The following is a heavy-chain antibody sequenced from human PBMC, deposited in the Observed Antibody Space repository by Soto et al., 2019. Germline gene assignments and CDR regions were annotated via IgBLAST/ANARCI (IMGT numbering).Heavy chain of an antibody. D-gene: IGHD2-21*02. CDR3: ATDTLGFCSGGACYDH. V-gene: IGHV3-53*01. Sequence: EVQLVESGGGLIQPGGSLRLSCAASGFTVSGNYMTWVRQAPGKGLEWVSVIYSGGTTFYADSVKGRFTISSDNSKDTLHLQMNSLRADDTAVYYCATDTLGFCSGGACYDHWGQGTPVTVSS. J-gene: IGHJ5*02. CDR2: IYSGGTT. CDR1: GFTVSGNY.